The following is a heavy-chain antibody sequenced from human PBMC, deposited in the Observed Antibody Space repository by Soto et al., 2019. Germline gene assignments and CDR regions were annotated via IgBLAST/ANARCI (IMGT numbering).Heavy chain of an antibody. CDR1: GFTFSSYA. J-gene: IGHJ4*02. CDR3: AKSGGYYYDSSLGY. V-gene: IGHV3-23*01. CDR2: ISGSGGST. Sequence: EVQLLESGGGLVQPGGSPRLSCAASGFTFSSYAMSWVRQAPGKGLEWVSAISGSGGSTYYADSVKGRFTISRDNSKNTLYLQMNSLRAEDTAVYYCAKSGGYYYDSSLGYWGQGTLVTVSS. D-gene: IGHD3-22*01.